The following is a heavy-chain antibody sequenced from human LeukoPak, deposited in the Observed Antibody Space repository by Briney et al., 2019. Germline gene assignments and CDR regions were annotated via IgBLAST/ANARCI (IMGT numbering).Heavy chain of an antibody. Sequence: GGSLRLSCAASGFTFSSYAMSWVRQAPGKGLEWVSAISGSGGSTYYADSVKGRFTISRDNSKNTLYLQMNNLRAEDTAVYYCASTMVRGVTHYYYYGMDVWGQGTTVTVSS. CDR3: ASTMVRGVTHYYYYGMDV. D-gene: IGHD3-10*01. V-gene: IGHV3-23*01. J-gene: IGHJ6*02. CDR2: ISGSGGST. CDR1: GFTFSSYA.